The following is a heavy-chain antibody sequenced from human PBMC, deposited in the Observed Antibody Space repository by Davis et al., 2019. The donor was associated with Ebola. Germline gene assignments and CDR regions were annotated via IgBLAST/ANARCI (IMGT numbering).Heavy chain of an antibody. Sequence: GESLKISCAASGFTFSSYEMNWVRQAPGKGLEWVSYISSSSSTIYYADSVKGRFTISRDNAKNSLYLPMNSLRDEDTAVYYCARATTTVTTSYYYYGMDVWGQGTTVTVSS. CDR3: ARATTTVTTSYYYYGMDV. J-gene: IGHJ6*02. D-gene: IGHD4-17*01. V-gene: IGHV3-48*02. CDR2: ISSSSSTI. CDR1: GFTFSSYE.